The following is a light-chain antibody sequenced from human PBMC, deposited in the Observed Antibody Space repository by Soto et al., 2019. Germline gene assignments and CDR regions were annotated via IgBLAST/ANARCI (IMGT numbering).Light chain of an antibody. V-gene: IGKV1-9*01. Sequence: IQLTQSPSYLSASVGDTITITCSASQGISSYLAWYQQKPGKAPKLLIYAASTLQSGVPSRFSGSGSETDFTLTISSLQPEDFATYYCKKLNSYPLTVGRGNKVDIK. CDR3: KKLNSYPLT. CDR2: AAS. J-gene: IGKJ4*01. CDR1: QGISSY.